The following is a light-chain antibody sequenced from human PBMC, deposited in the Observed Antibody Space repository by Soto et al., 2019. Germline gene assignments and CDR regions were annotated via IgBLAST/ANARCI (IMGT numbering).Light chain of an antibody. Sequence: GDRVTITCRASQTTNTWLAWYQQKPGTAPKLLIYDDSSLEGGIPSRFSASGSGTEFTLTISSLQPDDLATYYCQQYISYPYTFGQGTKVEIK. CDR1: QTTNTW. J-gene: IGKJ2*01. CDR2: DDS. V-gene: IGKV1-5*01. CDR3: QQYISYPYT.